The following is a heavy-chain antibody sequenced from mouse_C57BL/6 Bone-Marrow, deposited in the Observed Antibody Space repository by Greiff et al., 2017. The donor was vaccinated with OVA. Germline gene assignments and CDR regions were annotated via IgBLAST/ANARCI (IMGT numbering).Heavy chain of an antibody. Sequence: EVQLQESGPELVKPGASVKIPCKASGYTFTDYNMDWVKQSHGKSLEWIGDINPNNGGTIYNQKFKGKATLTVDKSSSTAYMELRSLTSEDTAVYYCARGGYYSKVYAMDYWGQGTSVTVSS. CDR3: ARGGYYSKVYAMDY. CDR2: INPNNGGT. J-gene: IGHJ4*01. V-gene: IGHV1-18*01. D-gene: IGHD2-5*01. CDR1: GYTFTDYN.